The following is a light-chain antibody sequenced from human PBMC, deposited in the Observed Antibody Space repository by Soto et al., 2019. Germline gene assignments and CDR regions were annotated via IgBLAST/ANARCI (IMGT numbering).Light chain of an antibody. J-gene: IGKJ3*01. Sequence: EIVMTQSPSTLSVSPGERATLSCRASQSVSSNLAWYQQKPGQAPRLLIYGASTRATDIPARFSGSGSGTEFTLTISSLQSEDFAVYYCQQYNNWPYVFTFGPGNKVDIK. CDR3: QQYNNWPYVFT. V-gene: IGKV3-15*01. CDR1: QSVSSN. CDR2: GAS.